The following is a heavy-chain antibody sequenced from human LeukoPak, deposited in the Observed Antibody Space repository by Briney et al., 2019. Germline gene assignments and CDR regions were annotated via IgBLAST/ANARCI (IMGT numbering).Heavy chain of an antibody. J-gene: IGHJ3*02. CDR1: GFTFSSNY. CDR3: ARERVGATSDAFDI. CDR2: IYSGGST. V-gene: IGHV3-53*01. Sequence: GGSLRLSCAASGFTFSSNYMSWVRQAPGKGLEWVSVIYSGGSTYYADSVKGRFTISRDNSKNTLYLQMNSLRAEDTAVYYCARERVGATSDAFDIWGQGTMVTVSS. D-gene: IGHD1-26*01.